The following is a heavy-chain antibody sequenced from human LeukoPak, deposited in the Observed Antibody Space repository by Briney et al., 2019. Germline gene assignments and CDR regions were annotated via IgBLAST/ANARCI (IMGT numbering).Heavy chain of an antibody. D-gene: IGHD3-22*01. CDR2: FYKGDST. V-gene: IGHV3-53*01. Sequence: GGSLRLSCAASGFSVSNSYMYWVRQAPGKGLEWVSFFYKGDSTYYAESVRGRFTISRDNSKNTLYLLMNSLIPEDTAVYYCARGITMMIVAPGYWGQGTLVTVSS. CDR3: ARGITMMIVAPGY. CDR1: GFSVSNSY. J-gene: IGHJ4*02.